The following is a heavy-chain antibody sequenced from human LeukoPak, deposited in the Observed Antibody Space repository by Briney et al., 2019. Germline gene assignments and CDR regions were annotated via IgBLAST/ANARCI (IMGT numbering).Heavy chain of an antibody. J-gene: IGHJ4*02. V-gene: IGHV3-48*02. CDR2: ISSSGGTI. CDR3: ARDRSSSAAPSLSY. D-gene: IGHD6-13*01. CDR1: GFTFSSYG. Sequence: PGRSLRLSCAASGFTFSSYGMNWVRQAPGKGLEWVSHISSSGGTIYYADSVKGRFTISRDNAKNSLYLQMNSLRDEDTAVYYCARDRSSSAAPSLSYWGQGTLVTVSS.